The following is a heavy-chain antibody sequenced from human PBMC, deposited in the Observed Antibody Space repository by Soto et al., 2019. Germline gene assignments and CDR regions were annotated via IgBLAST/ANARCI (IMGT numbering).Heavy chain of an antibody. D-gene: IGHD3-9*01. CDR2: IIPILGIA. CDR3: ARDNDILTGYSFPGWFDP. CDR1: GGTFSSYT. Sequence: QVQLVQSGAEVQKPGSSVKVSCKASGGTFSSYTISWVRQAPGQGLEWMGRIIPILGIANYAQKFQGRVTITADKSTSTAYMELSSLRSEETAVYYCARDNDILTGYSFPGWFDPWGQGTLVTVSS. V-gene: IGHV1-69*08. J-gene: IGHJ5*02.